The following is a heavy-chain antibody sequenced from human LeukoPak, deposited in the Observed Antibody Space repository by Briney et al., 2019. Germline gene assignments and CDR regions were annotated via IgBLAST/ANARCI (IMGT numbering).Heavy chain of an antibody. J-gene: IGHJ4*02. Sequence: GGSLRLSCAVSGFTVSGNYMSWVRPAPGKGLEWVSLIYSGGTTYYADSVKGRFTISRDNSKNTLYLQMNSLRAEDTAVYYCARRAGGYSHPYDYWGQGILVTVSS. CDR1: GFTVSGNY. V-gene: IGHV3-53*01. D-gene: IGHD4-23*01. CDR2: IYSGGTT. CDR3: ARRAGGYSHPYDY.